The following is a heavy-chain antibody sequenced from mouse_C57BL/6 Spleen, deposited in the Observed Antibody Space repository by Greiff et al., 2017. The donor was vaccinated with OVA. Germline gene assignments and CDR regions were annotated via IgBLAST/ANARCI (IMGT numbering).Heavy chain of an antibody. J-gene: IGHJ4*01. CDR3: ATSTGTRGDYAMDY. V-gene: IGHV1-55*01. CDR2: IYPGSGST. D-gene: IGHD4-1*01. Sequence: QVQLQQPGAELVKPGASVKMSCKASGYTFNREWITWVTQRPGQGLEWIGDIYPGSGSTNYNERFKSKATLTVDTSSSTAYMQLSSLTSEDSAVYYCATSTGTRGDYAMDYWGQGTSVTVSS. CDR1: GYTFNREW.